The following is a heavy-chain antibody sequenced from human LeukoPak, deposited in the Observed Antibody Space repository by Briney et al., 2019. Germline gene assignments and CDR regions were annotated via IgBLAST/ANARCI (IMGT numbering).Heavy chain of an antibody. J-gene: IGHJ6*03. CDR1: VGSISSGGYY. D-gene: IGHD6-13*01. V-gene: IGHV4-30-2*01. Sequence: SQTLSLTCTVSVGSISSGGYYWSWIRQPPGKGLEWIGYIYHSGSTYYNPSLKSRVTISVDRSKNQFSLKLSSVTAADTAVYYCARAGSSWYYDYYYYMDVWGKGTTVTVSS. CDR3: ARAGSSWYYDYYYYMDV. CDR2: IYHSGST.